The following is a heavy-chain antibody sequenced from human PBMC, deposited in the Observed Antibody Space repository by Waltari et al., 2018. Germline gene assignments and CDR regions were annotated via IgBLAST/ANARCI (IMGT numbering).Heavy chain of an antibody. J-gene: IGHJ4*02. V-gene: IGHV3-30*02. Sequence: QVQLVESGGGVVQPGGSLRLSCAASGFTFSSVCMHWFRQAPGKGLEWVAFIRYDGSNKYYADSVKGRFTISRDNSKNTLYLQMNSLRAEDTAVYYCAKDYDYGDYSFDYWGQGTLVTVSS. CDR1: GFTFSSVC. D-gene: IGHD4-17*01. CDR2: IRYDGSNK. CDR3: AKDYDYGDYSFDY.